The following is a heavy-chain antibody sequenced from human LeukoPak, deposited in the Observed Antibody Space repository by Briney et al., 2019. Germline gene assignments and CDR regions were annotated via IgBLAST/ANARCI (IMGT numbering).Heavy chain of an antibody. CDR2: ISGSGGST. J-gene: IGHJ4*02. D-gene: IGHD5-24*01. Sequence: GGSLRLSCAASGFTFSGFTFSDYAMSWVRQAPGKGLEWVATISGSGGSTYHADSVKGRFTISRDNSMNTLFLQMNSLRAEDTALYYCAKGPGWHYFDYWGQGTLVTVSS. CDR3: AKGPGWHYFDY. V-gene: IGHV3-23*01. CDR1: GFTFSGFTFSDYA.